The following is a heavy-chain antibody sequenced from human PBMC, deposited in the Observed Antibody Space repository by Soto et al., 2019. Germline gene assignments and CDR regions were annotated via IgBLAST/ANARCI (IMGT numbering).Heavy chain of an antibody. J-gene: IGHJ6*02. D-gene: IGHD2-2*01. CDR3: ARSHALGYCSSTSCYSDYYYGMDV. CDR1: GYSFTSYW. CDR2: IYPGDSDT. V-gene: IGHV5-51*01. Sequence: GESLKISCKGSGYSFTSYWIGWVRQMPGKGLEWMGIIYPGDSDTRYSPSFQGQVTISADKSISTAYLQWSSLKASDTAMYYCARSHALGYCSSTSCYSDYYYGMDVWGQGTTVTVSS.